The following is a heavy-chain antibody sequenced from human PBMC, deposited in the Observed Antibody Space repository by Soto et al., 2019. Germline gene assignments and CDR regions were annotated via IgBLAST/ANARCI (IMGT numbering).Heavy chain of an antibody. D-gene: IGHD4-17*01. V-gene: IGHV4-31*02. CDR2: IYYSGIT. Sequence: WTWIRQHPGKGLEWIGYIYYSGITYYNPSLKSRVTISVDTSKNQFSLKLSSVTAADTAVYYCAREGDYGDSGSDYWGQGTLVTVSS. CDR3: AREGDYGDSGSDY. J-gene: IGHJ4*02.